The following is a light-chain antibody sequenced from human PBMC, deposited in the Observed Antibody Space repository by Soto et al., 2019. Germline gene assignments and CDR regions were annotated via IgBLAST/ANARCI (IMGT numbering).Light chain of an antibody. CDR3: SSYGGSNNLI. V-gene: IGLV2-8*01. CDR2: EVN. CDR1: SSDVGGYNY. Sequence: QSVLTQPPSASGSPGQSVTISCTGTSSDVGGYNYVSWYQQHPGKVPKLMIYEVNKRPSGVPDRFSGSKSGNTASLTVSGLQAADEADYYCSSYGGSNNLIFGGGTKVTVL. J-gene: IGLJ2*01.